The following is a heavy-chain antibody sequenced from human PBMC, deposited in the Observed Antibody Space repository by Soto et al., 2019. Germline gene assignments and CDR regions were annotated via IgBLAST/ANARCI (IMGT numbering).Heavy chain of an antibody. D-gene: IGHD2-2*01. CDR1: GGSISSGDYY. CDR2: IYYSGST. Sequence: SETLSLTCTVSGGSISSGDYYWSWIRQPPGKGLEWIGYIYYSGSTYYSPSFQGQVTISADKSISTAYLQWSSLKASDTAMYYCARPVLSAVPAAIDYYYYYGMDVWGQGTTVTVSS. V-gene: IGHV4-30-4*01. J-gene: IGHJ6*02. CDR3: ARPVLSAVPAAIDYYYYYGMDV.